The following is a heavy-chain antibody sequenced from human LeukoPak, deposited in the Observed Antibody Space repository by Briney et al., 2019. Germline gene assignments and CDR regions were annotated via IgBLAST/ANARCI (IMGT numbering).Heavy chain of an antibody. D-gene: IGHD5-12*01. Sequence: GGSLRLSCAASGFTFSSYGMHWVRPAPGKGLEWVAVISYDGSNKYYADSVKGRFTISRDNAKNSLYLQMNSLRAEDTAVYYCARIGGYSGYEGSFDIWGQGTMVTVSS. CDR1: GFTFSSYG. J-gene: IGHJ3*02. CDR3: ARIGGYSGYEGSFDI. CDR2: ISYDGSNK. V-gene: IGHV3-30*03.